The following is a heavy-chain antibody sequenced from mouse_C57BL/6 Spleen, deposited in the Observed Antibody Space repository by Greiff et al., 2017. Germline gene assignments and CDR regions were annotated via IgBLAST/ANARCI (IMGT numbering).Heavy chain of an antibody. V-gene: IGHV1-26*01. D-gene: IGHD2-1*01. CDR3: ARSRIYYGNYYFDY. Sequence: VQLQQSGPELVKPGASVKISCKASGYTFTDYYMNWVKQSHGKSLEWIGDINPNNGGTSYNQKFKGKATLTVDKSSSTAYMELRSLTSEDSAVYYCARSRIYYGNYYFDYWGQGTTLTVSS. CDR1: GYTFTDYY. CDR2: INPNNGGT. J-gene: IGHJ2*01.